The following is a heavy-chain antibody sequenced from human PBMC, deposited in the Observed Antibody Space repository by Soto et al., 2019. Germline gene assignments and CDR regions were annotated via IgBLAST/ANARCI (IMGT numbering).Heavy chain of an antibody. CDR1: GYRFTRYW. Sequence: GESLKISCKGSGYRFTRYWISWVRQMPGKGLEWMGRIDPSDSYTNYSPSFQGHVTISADKSISTAYLQWSSLKASDTAMYYCARHVDPILASMDVWGQGTTVTVSS. CDR3: ARHVDPILASMDV. V-gene: IGHV5-10-1*01. J-gene: IGHJ6*02. D-gene: IGHD2-8*02. CDR2: IDPSDSYT.